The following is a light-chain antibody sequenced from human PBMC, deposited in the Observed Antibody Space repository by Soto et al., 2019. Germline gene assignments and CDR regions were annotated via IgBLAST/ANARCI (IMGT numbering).Light chain of an antibody. CDR2: DAS. V-gene: IGKV3-15*01. J-gene: IGKJ4*01. CDR1: QSVSSN. CDR3: HQYYKWPLT. Sequence: EIVLTQYPGTLSLSPGERATLSCRASQSVSSNLAWYQQKPGQTPRLLIYDASTRATGIPARFSGSGSGTEFTLTISSLLSEDFAVYYCHQYYKWPLTFGGGTKVDIK.